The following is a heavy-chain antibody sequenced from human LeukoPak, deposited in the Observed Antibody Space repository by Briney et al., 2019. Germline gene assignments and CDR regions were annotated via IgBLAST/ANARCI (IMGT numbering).Heavy chain of an antibody. CDR2: ISSSGSTI. J-gene: IGHJ4*02. Sequence: GGSLRLSCAASGFTFSSYEMNWVRQAPGKGLEWVSYISSSGSTIYYADSVKGRFTISRDNAKNSLYLQMNSLRAEVTAVYYCARDRFIWGLTGYSDWGQGTLVTVSS. V-gene: IGHV3-48*03. CDR3: ARDRFIWGLTGYSD. D-gene: IGHD3-9*01. CDR1: GFTFSSYE.